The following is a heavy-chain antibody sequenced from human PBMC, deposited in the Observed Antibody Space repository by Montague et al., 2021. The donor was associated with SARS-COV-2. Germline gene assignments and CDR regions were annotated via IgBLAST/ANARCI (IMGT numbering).Heavy chain of an antibody. J-gene: IGHJ4*02. Sequence: SETLSLTCTVSGGSISSSSYYWGWLRQPPGERLEWIGHIHYTGSTEYNPSLKSRASISADAYKNSLPLSLASVTAADTAVYYCASEQDWASHFDLWGQGILVTVSS. CDR2: IHYTGST. CDR3: ASEQDWASHFDL. CDR1: GGSISSSSYY. V-gene: IGHV4-61*05. D-gene: IGHD3/OR15-3a*01.